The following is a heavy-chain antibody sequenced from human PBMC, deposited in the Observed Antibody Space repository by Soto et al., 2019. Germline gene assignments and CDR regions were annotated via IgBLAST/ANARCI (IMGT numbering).Heavy chain of an antibody. J-gene: IGHJ5*02. Sequence: QGQLVQSGAEGKKPVASVKVSCTASGHTFTNFGVTWVRQAPGQGLEWMGWISAYTDDPNYSQKFQGRVTMTIDTSKSTAYLDLRSLTADDTAVYYCERVIPGAEAWFDPWGQGTLVTVSS. CDR3: ERVIPGAEAWFDP. V-gene: IGHV1-18*01. D-gene: IGHD2-2*01. CDR2: ISAYTDDP. CDR1: GHTFTNFG.